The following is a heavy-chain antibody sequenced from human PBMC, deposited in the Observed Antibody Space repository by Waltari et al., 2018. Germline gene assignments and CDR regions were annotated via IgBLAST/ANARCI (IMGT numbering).Heavy chain of an antibody. D-gene: IGHD6-19*01. CDR2: IYYSGST. V-gene: IGHV4-39*01. CDR1: GGSISSSSYY. Sequence: QLQLQESGPGLVKPSETLSLTCTVSGGSISSSSYYWGWIRQPPGKGLEWIGSIYYSGSTYYNPSLKIRVTISVDTSKNQFSLKLSSVTAADTAVYYCARRDQWLVQGGAYYGMDVWGQGTTVTVSS. J-gene: IGHJ6*02. CDR3: ARRDQWLVQGGAYYGMDV.